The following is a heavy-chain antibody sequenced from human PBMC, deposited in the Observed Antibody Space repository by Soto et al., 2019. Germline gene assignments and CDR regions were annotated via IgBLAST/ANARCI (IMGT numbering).Heavy chain of an antibody. CDR3: ARASTRLWTQAYGLDV. V-gene: IGHV4-30-4*01. CDR2: IHYSGST. J-gene: IGHJ6*02. CDR1: GGSISSGDFH. D-gene: IGHD3-10*01. Sequence: SETLSLTCTVSGGSISSGDFHWSWIRQPPGKGLEWIGYIHYSGSTYHNPSLRNRVYISIDTSNNQFSLKLTSVTAADTAVYYCARASTRLWTQAYGLDVWGPGTTVTVSS.